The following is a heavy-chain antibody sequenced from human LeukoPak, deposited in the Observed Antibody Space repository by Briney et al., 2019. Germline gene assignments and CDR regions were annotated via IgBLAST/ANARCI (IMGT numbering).Heavy chain of an antibody. CDR3: ARASDQYFDY. V-gene: IGHV1-46*01. Sequence: ASVKVSCKASGYTFTTYYMRWVRQAPGEGLEWMGIINPSGDTTNYAQRFQGRVTMTRDTSTSTVYMELGSLKSDDTAVYYCARASDQYFDYWGQGTPVTVSS. CDR2: INPSGDTT. CDR1: GYTFTTYY. J-gene: IGHJ4*02.